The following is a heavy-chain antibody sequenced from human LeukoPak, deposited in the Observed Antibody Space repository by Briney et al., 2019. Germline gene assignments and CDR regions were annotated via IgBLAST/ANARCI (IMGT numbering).Heavy chain of an antibody. Sequence: AGGSLRLSCAASGFTFSSYGMHWVRQAPGKGLEWVAVIWYDGSNKYYADSVKGRFTISRDNSKNTLYLQMNSLRAEDTAVYYCARLGGYSYPFDPWGQGTLVTVSS. J-gene: IGHJ5*02. V-gene: IGHV3-33*01. CDR2: IWYDGSNK. CDR1: GFTFSSYG. D-gene: IGHD5-18*01. CDR3: ARLGGYSYPFDP.